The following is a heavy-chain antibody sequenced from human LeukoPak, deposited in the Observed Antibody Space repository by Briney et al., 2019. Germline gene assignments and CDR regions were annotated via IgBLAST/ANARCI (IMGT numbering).Heavy chain of an antibody. D-gene: IGHD6-13*01. CDR1: GGSISSSSYY. J-gene: IGHJ1*01. CDR3: ATSSSWHEYFRY. Sequence: PSETLSLTCTVSGGSISSSSYYWSWIRQPPGKGLEWIGYIYYSGSTNYNPSLKSRVTISVDTSKNQFSLKLSSVTAADTAVYYCATSSSWHEYFRYWGQGTLVTVSS. CDR2: IYYSGST. V-gene: IGHV4-61*01.